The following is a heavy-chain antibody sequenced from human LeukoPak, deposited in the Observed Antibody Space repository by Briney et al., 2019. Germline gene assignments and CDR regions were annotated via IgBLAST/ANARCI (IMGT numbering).Heavy chain of an antibody. CDR3: AREGYYGSGSPPSLYFDY. CDR1: GSTFRNYV. D-gene: IGHD3-10*01. V-gene: IGHV3-30-3*01. Sequence: PGGSLRLSCAASGSTFRNYVIHWVRQAPGKGLEWVAVTSSDLNVKLYADSVKGRFTISRDNSRSTLYLQMNSLRPEDTAIHYCAREGYYGSGSPPSLYFDYWGQGTLVTVSS. CDR2: TSSDLNVK. J-gene: IGHJ4*02.